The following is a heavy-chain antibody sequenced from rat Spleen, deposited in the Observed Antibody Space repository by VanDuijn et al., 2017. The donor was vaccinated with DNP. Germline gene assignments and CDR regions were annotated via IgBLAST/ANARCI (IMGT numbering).Heavy chain of an antibody. CDR1: GFTFSDYY. CDR2: ITSGGGNT. J-gene: IGHJ4*01. Sequence: EVQLVESGGGLVQPGRSLKLSCAASGFTFSDYYMAWVRQVPGKGLEWVASITSGGGNTYYPDFVKGRFTISRDNAKSILYLQTDSLRSEDTATYYCATHNYYSSPYYAMDAWGQGTSVTVSS. V-gene: IGHV5-25*01. CDR3: ATHNYYSSPYYAMDA. D-gene: IGHD1-2*01.